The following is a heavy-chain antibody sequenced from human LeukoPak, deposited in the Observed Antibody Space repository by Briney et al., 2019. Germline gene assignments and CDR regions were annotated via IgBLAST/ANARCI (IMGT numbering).Heavy chain of an antibody. J-gene: IGHJ3*02. V-gene: IGHV1-18*01. Sequence: ASVKVSCKASGYTFTSYGISWVRQAPGQGLEWIAWISAYNGNTNYAQKLQGRVTMTTDTSTSTAYMELRSLRSDDTAVYYCARDHVIVVDDAFDIWGQGTMVTVSS. D-gene: IGHD3-22*01. CDR3: ARDHVIVVDDAFDI. CDR2: ISAYNGNT. CDR1: GYTFTSYG.